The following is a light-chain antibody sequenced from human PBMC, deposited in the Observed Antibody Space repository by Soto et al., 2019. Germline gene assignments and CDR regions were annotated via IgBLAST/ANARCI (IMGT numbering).Light chain of an antibody. Sequence: QSALTQPASVSGSPGQSITISCTGTSSDVGYYNSVSWYQRHPGRVPKLIIYDVSSRPSGVSSRFSGFKSGNTASLTISGLQAEDEADYYCSSYPSSETHVLFGGGTKLTVL. V-gene: IGLV2-14*03. CDR1: SSDVGYYNS. J-gene: IGLJ2*01. CDR2: DVS. CDR3: SSYPSSETHVL.